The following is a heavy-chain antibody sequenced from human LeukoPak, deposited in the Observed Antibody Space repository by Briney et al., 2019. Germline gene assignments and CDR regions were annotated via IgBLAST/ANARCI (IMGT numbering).Heavy chain of an antibody. D-gene: IGHD6-6*01. CDR3: ARGLAARDGYGWFDP. V-gene: IGHV4-30-4*01. CDR1: GGSISSGDYY. J-gene: IGHJ5*02. CDR2: IYYSGST. Sequence: SETLSLTCTVSGGSISSGDYYWSWIRQPPGKGLEWIGYIYYSGSTYYNPSLKSRVTISVDTSKNQFSLKLSSVTAADTAVYYCARGLAARDGYGWFDPWGREPWSPSPQ.